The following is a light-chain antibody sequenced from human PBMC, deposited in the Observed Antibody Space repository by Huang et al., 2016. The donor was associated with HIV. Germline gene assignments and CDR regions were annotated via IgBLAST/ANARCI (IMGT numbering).Light chain of an antibody. CDR1: QNINSY. J-gene: IGKJ1*01. CDR2: AAS. V-gene: IGKV1-39*01. CDR3: QQSYSTPRT. Sequence: IQMTQSPSSLSASVGDRVTITCRASQNINSYLNWYQLKPGKAPKLLIYAASSLQSGVPSRFSGSGSGTDFTLTISSLQPEDFATYYCQQSYSTPRTFGQGTKVEIK.